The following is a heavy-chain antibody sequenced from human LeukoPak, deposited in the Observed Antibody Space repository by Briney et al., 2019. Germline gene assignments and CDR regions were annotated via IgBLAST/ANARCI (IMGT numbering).Heavy chain of an antibody. CDR3: ARGTRDGYSVDY. Sequence: GGSLRLSCATSGFTFSDYYMSWIRQAPGKGLEWISYISNSGSTIYYADSMKGRFTISRDNAKNSLYLQMNSLRGEDTAMYYCARGTRDGYSVDYWGQGTLVTVSS. CDR1: GFTFSDYY. V-gene: IGHV3-11*01. CDR2: ISNSGSTI. J-gene: IGHJ4*02. D-gene: IGHD5-24*01.